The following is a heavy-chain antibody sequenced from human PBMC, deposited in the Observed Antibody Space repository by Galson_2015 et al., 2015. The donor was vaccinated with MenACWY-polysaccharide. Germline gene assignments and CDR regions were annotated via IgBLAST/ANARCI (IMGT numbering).Heavy chain of an antibody. CDR3: ARGATNCDGITCYKPFDI. CDR2: TYYRSKCYH. Sequence: CNWIRQSPSRGLEWLGRTYYRSKCYHDYAVSVKSRMTINPDTSKNQFSLQLNSVTPEDTAVHCCARGATNCDGITCYKPFDIWGQGTMVTVSS. D-gene: IGHD2-2*02. J-gene: IGHJ3*02. V-gene: IGHV6-1*01.